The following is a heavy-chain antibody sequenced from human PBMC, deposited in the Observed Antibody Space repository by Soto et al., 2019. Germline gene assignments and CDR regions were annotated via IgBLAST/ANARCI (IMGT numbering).Heavy chain of an antibody. CDR3: AKNGQPPYYYYGLDV. Sequence: QGQLVQSGAEVKKPGASVKVSCKATGYTFTRYGISWVRRAPGQGLEWMGWISGYNGDTKYAQKFQGRVTMTIDTSTTTAFMELRSLTSDDTAVYYCAKNGQPPYYYYGLDVWGQGTTATVSS. CDR1: GYTFTRYG. V-gene: IGHV1-18*01. J-gene: IGHJ6*02. CDR2: ISGYNGDT. D-gene: IGHD2-8*01.